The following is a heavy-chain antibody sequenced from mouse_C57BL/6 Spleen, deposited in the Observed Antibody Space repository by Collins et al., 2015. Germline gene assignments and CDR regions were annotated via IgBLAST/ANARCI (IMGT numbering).Heavy chain of an antibody. Sequence: DVQLVESGGGLVQPGGSRKLSCAASGFTFSSFGMHWVRQAPEKGLEWVAYISSGSSTIYYADTVKGRFTISRDNPKNTLFLQMTSLRSEDTAMYYCARSDYAVGFAYWGQGTLVTVSA. CDR2: ISSGSSTI. D-gene: IGHD2-4*01. V-gene: IGHV5-17*02. CDR3: ARSDYAVGFAY. CDR1: GFTFSSFG. J-gene: IGHJ3*01.